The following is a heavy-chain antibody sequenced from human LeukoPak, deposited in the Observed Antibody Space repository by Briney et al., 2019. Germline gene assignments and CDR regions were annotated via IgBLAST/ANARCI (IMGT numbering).Heavy chain of an antibody. V-gene: IGHV3-74*01. CDR3: AREEYSSSSGAFDI. D-gene: IGHD6-6*01. CDR2: INSDGSST. Sequence: GGSLRLSCAASGFTFSSYWMHWVRQAPGKGLVWVSRINSDGSSTSYADSVKGRFTISRDNAKNTPYLQMNSRRAEDTAVYYCAREEYSSSSGAFDIWGQGTMVTVSS. J-gene: IGHJ3*02. CDR1: GFTFSSYW.